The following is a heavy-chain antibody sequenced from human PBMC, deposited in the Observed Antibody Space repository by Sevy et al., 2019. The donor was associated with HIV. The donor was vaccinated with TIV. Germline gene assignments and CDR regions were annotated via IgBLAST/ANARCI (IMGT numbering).Heavy chain of an antibody. Sequence: SETLSLTCTVSGGSISSYYWSWIRQPPGKGLEWIGYFYYSGDTDYNSSLKNRVTISVDKSKNRLSLRLSSVTAADTAVYYCARERYDSNWYGLESGNDALDVWGQGTLVTVSS. CDR1: GGSISSYY. CDR2: FYYSGDT. J-gene: IGHJ3*01. CDR3: ARERYDSNWYGLESGNDALDV. D-gene: IGHD4-4*01. V-gene: IGHV4-59*01.